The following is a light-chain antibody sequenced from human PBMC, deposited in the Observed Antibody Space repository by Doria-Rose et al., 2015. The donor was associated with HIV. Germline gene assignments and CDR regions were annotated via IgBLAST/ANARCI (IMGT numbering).Light chain of an antibody. J-gene: IGKJ1*01. CDR3: HQYGTSWT. CDR1: RRFSRTY. V-gene: IGKV3-20*01. Sequence: DIVMTQSSGTLSLSPGEKAPLSCRACRRFSRTYLAWYQQKPGQAPSILIYDGSTRATGIPDRFSASGSGTDFTLTINRLEPEDFALYYCHQYGTSWTFGQGTKVEI. CDR2: DGS.